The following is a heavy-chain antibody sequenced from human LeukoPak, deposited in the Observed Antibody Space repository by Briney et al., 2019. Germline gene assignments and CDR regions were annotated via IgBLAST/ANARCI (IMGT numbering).Heavy chain of an antibody. D-gene: IGHD3-22*01. CDR2: INPSGGST. CDR3: AREGRRGYDSSGYYRKYSEIDY. CDR1: GYTFTSCY. J-gene: IGHJ4*02. V-gene: IGHV1-46*01. Sequence: ASVKVSCKASGYTFTSCYMHWVRQAPGQELEWMGIINPSGGSTNYAQKFQGRVTMTRDMSTSTVYMELSSLRSEDTAVYYCAREGRRGYDSSGYYRKYSEIDYWGQGTLVTVSS.